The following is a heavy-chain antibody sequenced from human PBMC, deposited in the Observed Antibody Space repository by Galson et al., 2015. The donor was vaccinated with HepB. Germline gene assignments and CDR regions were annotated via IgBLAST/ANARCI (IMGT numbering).Heavy chain of an antibody. CDR2: ISAYNGNT. D-gene: IGHD3-10*01. V-gene: IGHV1-18*04. CDR3: ARAAFYGSERYYYYGMDV. CDR1: GYTFTSYG. Sequence: SVKVSCKASGYTFTSYGISWVRQAPGQGLEWMGWISAYNGNTNYAQKLQGRVTMTTDTSTSTAYMELRSLRSDDTAVYYCARAAFYGSERYYYYGMDVWGQGTTVTVSS. J-gene: IGHJ6*02.